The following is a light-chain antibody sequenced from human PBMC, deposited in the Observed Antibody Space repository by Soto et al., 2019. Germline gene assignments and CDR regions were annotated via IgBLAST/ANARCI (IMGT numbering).Light chain of an antibody. CDR3: QQSYKILT. CDR1: DNIGSN. J-gene: IGKJ4*01. CDR2: AAS. Sequence: DIQLTQSPASLSASVGDRVTITCRASDNIGSNLNWYQHQTGTAPKLLIYAASSLQGGVPTRFSGSGYGTQFTLTISGLQTEDFATYYCQQSYKILTFGRGTWVDI. V-gene: IGKV1-39*01.